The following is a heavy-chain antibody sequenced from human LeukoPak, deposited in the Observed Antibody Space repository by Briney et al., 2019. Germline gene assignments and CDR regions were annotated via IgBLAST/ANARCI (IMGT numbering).Heavy chain of an antibody. D-gene: IGHD6-13*01. CDR3: ARGGTAAGLYFDL. CDR2: IRQDGGEK. J-gene: IGHJ4*01. Sequence: PGGSLRLSCAVSGFTFSSYWMNWVRQAPGKGLEWVASIRQDGGEKSYVDSVKGRFTISRDNTIDSVYLQMSSLRAEDTAVYYCARGGTAAGLYFDLWGHGTLVTVSS. CDR1: GFTFSSYW. V-gene: IGHV3-7*01.